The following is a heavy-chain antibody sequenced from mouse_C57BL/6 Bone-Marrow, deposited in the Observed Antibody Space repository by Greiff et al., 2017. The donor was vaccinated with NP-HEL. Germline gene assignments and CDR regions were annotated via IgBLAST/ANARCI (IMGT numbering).Heavy chain of an antibody. CDR2: ISSGGSYA. CDR1: GFTFSSYG. J-gene: IGHJ3*01. D-gene: IGHD2-1*01. Sequence: EVQLVESGGDLVKPGGSLKLSCAASGFTFSSYGMPWVRQTPDKRLEWVATISSGGSYAYYPDSVTRRFTISGDNAKNALYLQISMLKSEDTAMYYCARPAFYYSFAFGGRGTRVTVTA. CDR3: ARPAFYYSFAF. V-gene: IGHV5-6*01.